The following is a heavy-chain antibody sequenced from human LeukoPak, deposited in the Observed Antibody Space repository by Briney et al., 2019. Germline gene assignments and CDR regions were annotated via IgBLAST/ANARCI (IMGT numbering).Heavy chain of an antibody. CDR3: ARRGANPDFDY. V-gene: IGHV1-18*01. CDR1: GYTFTNSA. CDR2: ISTYNGNT. D-gene: IGHD3-16*01. Sequence: ASVKVSCKASGYTFTNSAICWVRQAPGQGLEWMGWISTYNGNTNYAQKLQGRVTMTTDTSTSTAYMELRSLRSDDTAVYYCARRGANPDFDYWGQGTLVTVSS. J-gene: IGHJ4*02.